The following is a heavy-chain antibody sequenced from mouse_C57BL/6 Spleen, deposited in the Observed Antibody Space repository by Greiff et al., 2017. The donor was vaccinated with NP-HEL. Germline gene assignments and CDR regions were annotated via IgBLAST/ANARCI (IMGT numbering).Heavy chain of an antibody. CDR2: ICPGDGDT. V-gene: IGHV1-82*01. D-gene: IGHD2-4*01. CDR3: ARDYYDYDGYYAMDY. J-gene: IGHJ4*01. Sequence: QVQLQQSGPELVKPGASVKISCKASGYAFSSSWMNWVKQRPGKGLEWIGRICPGDGDTNYNGKFKGKATLTADKSSSTAYMQLSSLTSEDSAVYFCARDYYDYDGYYAMDYWGQGTSVTVSS. CDR1: GYAFSSSW.